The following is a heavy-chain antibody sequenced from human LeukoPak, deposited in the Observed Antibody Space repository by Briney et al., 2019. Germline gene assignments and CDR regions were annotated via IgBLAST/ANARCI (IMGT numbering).Heavy chain of an antibody. CDR1: ELTLSDNY. Sequence: PWGSLRLSCAASELTLSDNYMSWISQAPGRGLEWVSFIYSGGSTYYADSVRGRFIISRDTSKNTLYLQMNSLRAEDTAIYYCARRAGSYSHSYDYWGQGTLVTVSS. V-gene: IGHV3-53*01. J-gene: IGHJ4*02. CDR2: IYSGGST. D-gene: IGHD2-15*01. CDR3: ARRAGSYSHSYDY.